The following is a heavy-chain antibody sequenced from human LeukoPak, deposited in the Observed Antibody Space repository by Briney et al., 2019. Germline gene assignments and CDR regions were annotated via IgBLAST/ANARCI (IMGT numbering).Heavy chain of an antibody. D-gene: IGHD3-22*01. CDR3: AKDIEVAITGHYFDL. CDR2: ISGSGFST. Sequence: PGGSLRLSCAASGFTFSNYDMNWVRQAPGQGLEWLSAISGSGFSTHYADSVKGRFTISRDNSKTTLFLQMNSLRAEDTALYYCAKDIEVAITGHYFDLWGRGTLVAVSS. CDR1: GFTFSNYD. V-gene: IGHV3-23*01. J-gene: IGHJ2*01.